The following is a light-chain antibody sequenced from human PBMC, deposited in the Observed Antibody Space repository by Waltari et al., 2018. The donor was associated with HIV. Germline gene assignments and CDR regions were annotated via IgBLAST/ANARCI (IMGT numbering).Light chain of an antibody. V-gene: IGLV2-14*03. CDR3: CSYTSSNTYD. Sequence: QSALTQPASVSGSPGQSITISCTGTSGDVGGYNFVSWYQQHPGNAPQLIIYEVTYRPSGVSDRFSGSKSGNTASLTISGLQAEDEADYYCCSYTSSNTYDFGTGTTVTVL. CDR1: SGDVGGYNF. CDR2: EVT. J-gene: IGLJ1*01.